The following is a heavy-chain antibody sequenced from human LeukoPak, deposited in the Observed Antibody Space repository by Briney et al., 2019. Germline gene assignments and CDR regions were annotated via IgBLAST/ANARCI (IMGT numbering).Heavy chain of an antibody. CDR1: GGSISSSNW. CDR2: IYHSGST. J-gene: IGHJ4*02. V-gene: IGHV4-4*02. CDR3: ESERSWLFTTRYYFDY. Sequence: KPSETLSLTCAVSGGSISSSNWWSWVRQPPGKGLEWSGEIYHSGSTNYNPSLKSRVTISVDKSKNQVSLKLSAVTAADTAVYYCESERSWLFTTRYYFDYWGQGTLVTVSS. D-gene: IGHD3-22*01.